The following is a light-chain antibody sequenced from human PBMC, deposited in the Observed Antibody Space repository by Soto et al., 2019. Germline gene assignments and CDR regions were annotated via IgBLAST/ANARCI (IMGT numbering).Light chain of an antibody. J-gene: IGKJ1*01. CDR2: GTS. CDR3: PHYGDSGWT. V-gene: IGKV3-20*01. Sequence: VLTQSPGTLSLSPGERATISCRASQSVSSTYFAWYQQKPGQAPRLLIYGTSSRAAGIPARFSGSGSGTDFTLTINRLEPEDFALSYCPHYGDSGWTFGQGTKVDIK. CDR1: QSVSSTY.